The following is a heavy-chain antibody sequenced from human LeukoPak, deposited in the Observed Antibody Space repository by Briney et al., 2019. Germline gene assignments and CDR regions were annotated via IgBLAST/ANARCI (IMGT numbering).Heavy chain of an antibody. CDR1: SDSIYSRNYY. D-gene: IGHD2-21*02. Sequence: SETLSLTCTVSSDSIYSRNYYWGWIRQPPGKGLEWIGSIYYSGSTYYNSSLKSRGTISVDTSKNQFSLKLSSLTAADTAVYYCARAAYCGGDCYLFDYWGQGTLVTVFS. CDR2: IYYSGST. J-gene: IGHJ4*02. CDR3: ARAAYCGGDCYLFDY. V-gene: IGHV4-39*01.